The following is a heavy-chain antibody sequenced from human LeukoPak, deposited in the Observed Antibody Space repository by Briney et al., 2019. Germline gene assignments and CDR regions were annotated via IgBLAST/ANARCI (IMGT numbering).Heavy chain of an antibody. V-gene: IGHV3-53*01. Sequence: TVGSLRLSCAASGFTVSGNYMSWVRQAPGKGLEWVSVIYSGGSTYYADSVKGRFTISRDNSKNTLYLQMNSLRAEDTAVYYCARDDVIVSRYFDWGQGTLVTVSS. CDR3: ARDDVIVSRYFD. CDR2: IYSGGST. CDR1: GFTVSGNY. J-gene: IGHJ4*02. D-gene: IGHD3-9*01.